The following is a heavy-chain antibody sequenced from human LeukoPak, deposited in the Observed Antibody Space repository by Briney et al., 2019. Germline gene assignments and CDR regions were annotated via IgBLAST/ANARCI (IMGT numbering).Heavy chain of an antibody. CDR3: ARGGYYYGSGSYLEYYYYYGMDV. CDR2: IIQSGST. D-gene: IGHD3-10*01. J-gene: IGHJ6*04. V-gene: IGHV4-34*01. CDR1: GGSFSGYY. Sequence: SETLSLTCAVYGGSFSGYYWSWVRHPPGKGLEWIGEIIQSGSTNYNPSLKSRVTISVDTSKHQFRLKPRSVTAADTAVYYCARGGYYYGSGSYLEYYYYYGMDVWGEGATVTVSS.